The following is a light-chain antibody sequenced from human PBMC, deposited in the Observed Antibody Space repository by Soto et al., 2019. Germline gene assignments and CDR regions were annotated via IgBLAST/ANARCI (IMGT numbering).Light chain of an antibody. Sequence: QSVLTQPASVSGSPGQSITISCTGTSSDVGGYNYVSWYQHHPGKAPKLLIYDVTYRPSGVSDRFSGSKSGNTASLTISGLQAEDEADYYCSSYTSSSTLGLFGGGTKLTVL. CDR1: SSDVGGYNY. CDR2: DVT. J-gene: IGLJ2*01. V-gene: IGLV2-14*03. CDR3: SSYTSSSTLGL.